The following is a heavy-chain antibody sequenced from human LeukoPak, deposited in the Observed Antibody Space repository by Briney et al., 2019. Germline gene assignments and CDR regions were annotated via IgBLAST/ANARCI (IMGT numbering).Heavy chain of an antibody. CDR2: IYSGGST. Sequence: GGSLRLSCAASGFTVSSNYMSWVRQAPGKGLEWVSVIYSGGSTYYADSVKGRFTISRDNSKNTLYLQMNSLRAEDTAVYYCASGDTYYYDSSGYSGDYWGQGTLVTVSS. J-gene: IGHJ4*02. CDR1: GFTVSSNY. D-gene: IGHD3-22*01. V-gene: IGHV3-53*01. CDR3: ASGDTYYYDSSGYSGDY.